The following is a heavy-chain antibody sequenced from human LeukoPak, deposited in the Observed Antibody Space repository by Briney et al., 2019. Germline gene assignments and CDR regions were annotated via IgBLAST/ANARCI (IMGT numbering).Heavy chain of an antibody. V-gene: IGHV1-18*01. J-gene: IGHJ4*02. Sequence: GASVKVSCKASGYTFTSYGISWVRQAPGQGLEWMGWISAYNGNTNYAQKLQDRVTMTTDTSTSTAYMELRSLRSEDTAVYYCARSSIIAAAGPYYFDYWGQGTLVTVSS. CDR3: ARSSIIAAAGPYYFDY. CDR1: GYTFTSYG. D-gene: IGHD6-13*01. CDR2: ISAYNGNT.